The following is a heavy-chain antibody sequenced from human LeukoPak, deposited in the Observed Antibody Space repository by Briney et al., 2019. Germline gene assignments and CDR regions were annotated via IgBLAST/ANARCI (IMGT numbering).Heavy chain of an antibody. J-gene: IGHJ3*01. Sequence: GGSLRLSCAASGFTFSSYSMNWVRQAPGKGLEWVSSISSSSSSYIYYADSVKGRFTISRDNAKNSLYLQMNSLRAEDTAVYYCARDINRIGMAIFDWGQGTMVTVSS. CDR2: ISSSSSSYI. CDR3: ARDINRIGMAIFD. D-gene: IGHD3-3*01. V-gene: IGHV3-21*01. CDR1: GFTFSSYS.